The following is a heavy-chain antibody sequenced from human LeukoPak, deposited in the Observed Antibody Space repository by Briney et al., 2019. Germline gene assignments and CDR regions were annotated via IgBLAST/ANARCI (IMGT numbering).Heavy chain of an antibody. J-gene: IGHJ4*02. CDR2: INHSGST. CDR3: ARGMTTVVTKLDY. CDR1: GGSFSGYY. V-gene: IGHV4-34*01. Sequence: PSETLSLTRAVYGGSFSGYYWSWIRQPPGKGLEWIGEINHSGSTNYNPSLKSRVTISVDTSKNQFSLKLSSVTAADTAVYYCARGMTTVVTKLDYWGQGTLVTVSS. D-gene: IGHD4-23*01.